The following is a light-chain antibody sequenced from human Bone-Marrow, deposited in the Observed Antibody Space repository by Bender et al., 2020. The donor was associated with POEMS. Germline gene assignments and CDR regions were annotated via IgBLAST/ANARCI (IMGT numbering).Light chain of an antibody. CDR3: CSYAGSYTWV. CDR2: EVT. V-gene: IGLV2-23*02. CDR1: SGDVGSYTL. J-gene: IGLJ3*02. Sequence: QSALTQPASVSGSPGQSITISCTGTSGDVGSYTLVSWYQQHPGKAPKLIIYEVTKRPSGVPDRFSGSKSGNTASLTISGLQAEDEADYYCCSYAGSYTWVFGGGTKLTVL.